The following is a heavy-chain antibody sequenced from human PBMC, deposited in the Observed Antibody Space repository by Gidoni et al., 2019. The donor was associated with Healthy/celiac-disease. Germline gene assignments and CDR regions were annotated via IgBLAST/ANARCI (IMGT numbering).Heavy chain of an antibody. CDR2: IHYRGST. D-gene: IGHD2-15*01. V-gene: IGHV4-59*01. CDR3: ARVAERASFDY. J-gene: IGHJ4*02. Sequence: QVQLQESGPGLVKPSATLSLTCPVSGGSISSYYWSWIRQPPGKGLEWIGYIHYRGSTNYNPSLKSRVTISVDTSKNQFSLKLSSVTAADTAVYYCARVAERASFDYWGQGTLVTVSS. CDR1: GGSISSYY.